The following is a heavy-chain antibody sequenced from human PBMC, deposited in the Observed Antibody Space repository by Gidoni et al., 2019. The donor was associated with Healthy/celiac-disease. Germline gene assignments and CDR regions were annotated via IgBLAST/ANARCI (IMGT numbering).Heavy chain of an antibody. V-gene: IGHV1-18*01. CDR2: ISAYNGNK. CDR3: ARIRFTIFGVVTAFDI. D-gene: IGHD3-3*01. CDR1: GYTFTSYG. Sequence: QLQLVQSGAAVKKPGASVTVSCKASGYTFTSYGISWVRQAPGQGLEWRGGISAYNGNKNYAQKLQGRVTMTTDTSTSTAYMELRSLRSDDTAVYYCARIRFTIFGVVTAFDIWGQGTMVTVSS. J-gene: IGHJ3*02.